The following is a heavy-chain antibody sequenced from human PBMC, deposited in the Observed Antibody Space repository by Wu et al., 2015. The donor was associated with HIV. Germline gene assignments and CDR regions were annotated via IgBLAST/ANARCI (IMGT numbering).Heavy chain of an antibody. CDR3: ARERYCSSTSCYKSYYYGMDV. D-gene: IGHD2-2*02. J-gene: IGHJ6*02. CDR2: IIPIFGTA. V-gene: IGHV1-69*05. Sequence: QVQLVQSGAEVKKPGSSVKVSCKASGGTFSSYAISWVRQAPGQGLEWMGGIIPIFGTANYAQKFQGRVTITTDESTSTAYMELSSLRSEDTAVYYCARERYCSSTSCYKSYYYGMDVWGQGTTVTVSS. CDR1: GGTFSSYA.